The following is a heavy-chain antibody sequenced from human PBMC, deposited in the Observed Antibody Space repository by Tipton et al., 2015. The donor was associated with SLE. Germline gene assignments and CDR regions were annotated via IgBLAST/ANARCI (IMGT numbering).Heavy chain of an antibody. J-gene: IGHJ4*02. CDR1: GGSFSGYY. CDR3: ARGRYSGSAY. Sequence: TLSLTCAVYGGSFSGYYWSWIRQPPGKGLEWIGEINHSGSTNYNPSLKSRVTISVGTPKNQFSLKRSSVTAADTAVYYCARGRYSGSAYWGQGTLVTVSS. D-gene: IGHD5-12*01. V-gene: IGHV4-34*01. CDR2: INHSGST.